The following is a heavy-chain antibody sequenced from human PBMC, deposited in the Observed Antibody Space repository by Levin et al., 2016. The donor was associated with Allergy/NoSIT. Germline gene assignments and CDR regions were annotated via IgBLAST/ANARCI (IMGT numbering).Heavy chain of an antibody. CDR3: ASTATVVPSYYYYYGMDV. CDR2: ISSSSSTI. J-gene: IGHJ6*02. Sequence: VRQAPGKGLEWVSYISSSSSTIYYADSVKGRFTISRDNAKNSLYLQMNSLRDEDTAVYYCASTATVVPSYYYYYGMDVWGQGTTVTVSS. V-gene: IGHV3-48*02. D-gene: IGHD4-23*01.